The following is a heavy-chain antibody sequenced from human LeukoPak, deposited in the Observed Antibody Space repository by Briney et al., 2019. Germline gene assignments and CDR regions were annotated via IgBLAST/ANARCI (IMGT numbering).Heavy chain of an antibody. J-gene: IGHJ6*03. CDR3: ARAAAKLSYMDV. V-gene: IGHV4-34*01. CDR2: IYHGGST. D-gene: IGHD6-25*01. CDR1: GGSFSGYY. Sequence: SETLSLTCAVYGGSFSGYYWSWIRQPPGKGLEWIGNIYHGGSTYYNPSLKSRVTISVDTSKNQFSLKVRSVTAADTAVYYCARAAAKLSYMDVWGKGTTVTVSS.